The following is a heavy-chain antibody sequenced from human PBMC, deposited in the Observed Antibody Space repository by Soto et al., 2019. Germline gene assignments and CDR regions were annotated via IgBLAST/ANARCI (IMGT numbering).Heavy chain of an antibody. V-gene: IGHV3-23*01. J-gene: IGHJ4*02. Sequence: EVQLLESGGGLVQPGGSLRLSCAASGFTFSEYAMSWVRQAPGKGLEWVSSISSSGGTTSYTDSVKGRFTISRDNSKNTLFLQMNGLRAEDTAIYYCTKEPKKSISHDYWGLGTLVIVSP. D-gene: IGHD2-21*01. CDR3: TKEPKKSISHDY. CDR1: GFTFSEYA. CDR2: ISSSGGTT.